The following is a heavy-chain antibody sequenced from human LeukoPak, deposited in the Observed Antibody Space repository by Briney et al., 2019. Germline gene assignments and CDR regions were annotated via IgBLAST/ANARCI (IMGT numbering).Heavy chain of an antibody. CDR2: IRYDGSNK. V-gene: IGHV3-30*02. J-gene: IGHJ6*03. CDR3: ARDHRSLKYQLPSLGYYYYMDV. CDR1: GFTFSSYG. Sequence: PGGSLRLSCAASGFTFSSYGMHWVRQAPGKGLEWVAFIRYDGSNKYYADSVKGRFTISRDNSKNSLYLQMNSLRAEDTAVYYCARDHRSLKYQLPSLGYYYYMDVWGKGTTVTVSS. D-gene: IGHD2-2*01.